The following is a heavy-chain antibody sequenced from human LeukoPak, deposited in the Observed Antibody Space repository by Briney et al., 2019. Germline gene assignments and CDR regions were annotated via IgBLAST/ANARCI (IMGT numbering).Heavy chain of an antibody. CDR2: INHSGST. CDR1: GGSFSGYY. CDR3: SRWIQLWLRSGFDL. J-gene: IGHJ2*01. D-gene: IGHD5-18*01. V-gene: IGHV4-34*01. Sequence: SETLSLTCAVYGGSFSGYYWSWIRQPPGKGLEWIGEINHSGSTNYNPSLKSRVTISVDTSKNQFSLKLSSVTAADTAVYYCSRWIQLWLRSGFDLRGRGTLVTVSS.